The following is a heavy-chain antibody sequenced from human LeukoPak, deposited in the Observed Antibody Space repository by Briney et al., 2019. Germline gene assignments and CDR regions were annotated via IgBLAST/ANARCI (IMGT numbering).Heavy chain of an antibody. V-gene: IGHV3-21*01. J-gene: IGHJ4*02. CDR2: ISSSSSYI. CDR3: ARDLGLYYYDSSGYSENDY. D-gene: IGHD3-22*01. Sequence: GGSLRLSCAASGFTFSSYSMNWVRQAPGKGLEWVSSISSSSSYIYYADSVKGRFTISRDNAKNSLYLRMNSLRAEDTAVYYCARDLGLYYYDSSGYSENDYWGQGTLVTVSS. CDR1: GFTFSSYS.